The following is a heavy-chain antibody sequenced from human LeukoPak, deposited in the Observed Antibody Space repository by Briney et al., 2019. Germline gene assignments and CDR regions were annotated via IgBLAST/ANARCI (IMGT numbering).Heavy chain of an antibody. V-gene: IGHV3-30*18. J-gene: IGHJ3*02. CDR2: ILYDGSYK. D-gene: IGHD6-13*01. CDR3: AKGLPKYSSRPDALDI. CDR1: EFTFNTYG. Sequence: GGSLRLSCAASEFTFNTYGMHWVRQAPGKGLEWVAFILYDGSYKYYADSVKGRFTISRDNSKNTLYLQMNSLRPEDTAVYYCAKGLPKYSSRPDALDIWGQGTTVTVSS.